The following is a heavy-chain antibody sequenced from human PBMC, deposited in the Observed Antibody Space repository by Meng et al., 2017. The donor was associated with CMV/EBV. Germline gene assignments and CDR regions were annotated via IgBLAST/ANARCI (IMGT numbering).Heavy chain of an antibody. CDR3: ARICVTGRACYHLDY. V-gene: IGHV3-7*01. Sequence: GGSLRLSCATSGFIFNNYWMSWVRQAPGKGLEWVANIKQDGSEKQYVDSVKGRFTISRDNAKNSLHLQVNSPRVEDTAVYYCARICVTGRACYHLDYWGQGTLVTVSS. J-gene: IGHJ4*02. CDR2: IKQDGSEK. CDR1: GFIFNNYW. D-gene: IGHD1-14*01.